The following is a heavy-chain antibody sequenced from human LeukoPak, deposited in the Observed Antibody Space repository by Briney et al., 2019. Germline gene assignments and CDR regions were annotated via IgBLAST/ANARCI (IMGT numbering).Heavy chain of an antibody. J-gene: IGHJ6*02. D-gene: IGHD3-16*01. CDR3: ARGGGLDV. V-gene: IGHV3-7*03. CDR2: INHNGNVN. Sequence: GGSLRLSCAASGFTFSSYWMNWARQAPGKGLEWVASINHNGNVNYYVDSVKGRFTISRDNAKNSLYLQMSNLRAEDTAVYSCARGGGLDVWGQGATVTVSS. CDR1: GFTFSSYW.